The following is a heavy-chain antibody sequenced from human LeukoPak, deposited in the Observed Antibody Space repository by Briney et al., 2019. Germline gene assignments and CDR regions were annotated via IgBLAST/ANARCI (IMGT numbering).Heavy chain of an antibody. CDR1: GYTFTRYY. D-gene: IGHD3-16*02. CDR2: INPISGAT. V-gene: IGHV1-46*01. J-gene: IGHJ4*02. Sequence: ASVKVSCKTSGYTFTRYYMQWVRQAPGHGLEWMGIINPISGATDYAQKFQGRVTMTRDTSTSAVYMELSSLRSEDTAMYYCARLPYRDGVAQDYWGQGTLVTVSS. CDR3: ARLPYRDGVAQDY.